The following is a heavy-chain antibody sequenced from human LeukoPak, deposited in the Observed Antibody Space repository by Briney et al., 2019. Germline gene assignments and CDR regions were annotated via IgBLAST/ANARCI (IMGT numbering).Heavy chain of an antibody. D-gene: IGHD3-10*01. V-gene: IGHV3-30-3*01. CDR3: ARVRSGSYQSKYYYYGMDV. Sequence: GRSLRLSCAASGFTFSSYAMHWVRQAPGKGLEWVAVISYDGSNKYYADSVKGRFTISRDNSKNTLYLQMNSLRAEDTAVYYCARVRSGSYQSKYYYYGMDVWGQGTTVTVSS. CDR2: ISYDGSNK. J-gene: IGHJ6*02. CDR1: GFTFSSYA.